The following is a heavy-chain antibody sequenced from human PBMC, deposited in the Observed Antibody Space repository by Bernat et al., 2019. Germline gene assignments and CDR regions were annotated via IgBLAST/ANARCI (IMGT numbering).Heavy chain of an antibody. CDR3: ARAPSYYYMDV. CDR1: GGTFSSYT. CDR2: IIPILGIA. J-gene: IGHJ6*03. Sequence: QVQLVQSGAEVKKPGSSVKVSCKASGGTFSSYTISWVRQAPGQGLEWMGRIIPILGIANYAQKFQGRVTITAEKSTRRAYMELSSLRSEDTAVYYCARAPSYYYMDVGGKGTTVTVSS. V-gene: IGHV1-69*02.